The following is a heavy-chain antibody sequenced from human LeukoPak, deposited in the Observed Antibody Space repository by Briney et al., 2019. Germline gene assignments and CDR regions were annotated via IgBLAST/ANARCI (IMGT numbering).Heavy chain of an antibody. D-gene: IGHD6-19*01. J-gene: IGHJ4*02. Sequence: GGSLTLSCTASGFTFSSYAISGARQATGKGLEWDSAISGSGGSTYYTDSEKGRFTISRDNSKNTLYLQMNSLRTEDTAVYYCAKATSGWYSDYWGQGTLVTVSS. CDR1: GFTFSSYA. CDR2: ISGSGGST. V-gene: IGHV3-23*01. CDR3: AKATSGWYSDY.